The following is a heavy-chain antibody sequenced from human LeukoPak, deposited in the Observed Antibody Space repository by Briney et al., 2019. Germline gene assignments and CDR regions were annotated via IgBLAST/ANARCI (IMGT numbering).Heavy chain of an antibody. Sequence: GGSLRLSCAASGFTFSSYEMNWVRQAPGEGLEWVSYISSSGSTIYYADSVKGRFTISRDNAKNSLYLQMNSLRAEDTAVYYCARDYYGSGSYVFDYWGQGTLVTVSS. CDR1: GFTFSSYE. D-gene: IGHD3-10*01. CDR3: ARDYYGSGSYVFDY. CDR2: ISSSGSTI. J-gene: IGHJ4*02. V-gene: IGHV3-48*03.